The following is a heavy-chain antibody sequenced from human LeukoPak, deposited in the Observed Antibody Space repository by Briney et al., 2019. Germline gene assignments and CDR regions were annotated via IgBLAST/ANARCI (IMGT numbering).Heavy chain of an antibody. CDR2: MKPNSGDT. CDR1: RYTFTHYG. Sequence: ASVFVSCKYSRYTFTHYGINWVRPATGQGLEWLGWMKPNSGDTGYAQKFQGRVAMTRNTSISTAYLELSSLRSDDTDVYYCASGPPEKTYCDYWGQGTLVTVSS. J-gene: IGHJ4*02. V-gene: IGHV1-8*01. CDR3: ASGPPEKTYCDY.